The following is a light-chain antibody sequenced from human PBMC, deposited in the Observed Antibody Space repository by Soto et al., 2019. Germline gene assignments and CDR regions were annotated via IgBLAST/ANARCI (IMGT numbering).Light chain of an antibody. CDR1: ESVRSN. CDR2: GAS. V-gene: IGKV3-15*01. CDR3: QHYNNWPHT. Sequence: EIVMTQSPATLSVSPGERATLSCRASESVRSNLAWYQLKPGQSPRLLIFGASTRATGIPARFSGSGSGTEFTLTISSLQSEDFAVYYCQHYNNWPHTFGQGTKVDIK. J-gene: IGKJ2*01.